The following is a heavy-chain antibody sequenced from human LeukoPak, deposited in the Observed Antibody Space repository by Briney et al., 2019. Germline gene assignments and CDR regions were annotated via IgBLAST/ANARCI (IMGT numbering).Heavy chain of an antibody. V-gene: IGHV3-48*03. Sequence: SGGSLRLFCAASGFTFSSYEMNWVRQAPGKGLEWVSYISSTGKTIYYADSVKGRFTISRDNAKNSLFLQMNSLRAEDTAVYFCVRDIHSSDYFDYWGQGTLVSVSS. D-gene: IGHD2-2*02. CDR3: VRDIHSSDYFDY. CDR2: ISSTGKTI. J-gene: IGHJ4*02. CDR1: GFTFSSYE.